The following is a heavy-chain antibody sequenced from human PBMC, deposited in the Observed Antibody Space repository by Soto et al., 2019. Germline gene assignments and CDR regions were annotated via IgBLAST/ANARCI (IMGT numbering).Heavy chain of an antibody. Sequence: SETLSLTCTVSGGSISSYYWSWIRQPPGKGLEWIGYIYYSGSTNYNPSLKSRVTISVDTSKNQFSLKLSSVTAADTAVYYCARFLGEQFDYWGQGTLVTVSS. V-gene: IGHV4-59*01. J-gene: IGHJ4*02. D-gene: IGHD3-16*01. CDR1: GGSISSYY. CDR2: IYYSGST. CDR3: ARFLGEQFDY.